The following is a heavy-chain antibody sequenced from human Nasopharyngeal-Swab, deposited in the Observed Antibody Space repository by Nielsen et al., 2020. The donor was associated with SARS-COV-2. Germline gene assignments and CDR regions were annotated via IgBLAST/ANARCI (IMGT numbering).Heavy chain of an antibody. Sequence: GGSLRLSCQASGFTFSSYAMHWVRQAPGKGLEWVAVISYEGINKYYADSVKGRFTISRDNSKTTLYLQMNSLRAEDTAVFYCARDPQYVTAVAGILLPYYYYHYYMDVWGKGTTVTVSS. V-gene: IGHV3-30-3*01. CDR2: ISYEGINK. CDR3: ARDPQYVTAVAGILLPYYYYHYYMDV. D-gene: IGHD6-19*01. J-gene: IGHJ6*03. CDR1: GFTFSSYA.